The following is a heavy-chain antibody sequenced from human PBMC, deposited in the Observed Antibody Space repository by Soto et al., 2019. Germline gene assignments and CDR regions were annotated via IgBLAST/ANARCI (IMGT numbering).Heavy chain of an antibody. V-gene: IGHV3-30*18. CDR1: GFTFSEYS. J-gene: IGHJ4*02. CDR2: ISYDGSNK. CDR3: AKDPSGGGYYFDY. Sequence: GSLRLSCTASGFTFSEYSMHWVRQAPGKGLEWVAVISYDGSNKYYADSVKGRFTISRDNSKNTLYLQMNSLRAEDTAVYYCAKDPSGGGYYFDYWGQGTLVTVS. D-gene: IGHD2-8*02.